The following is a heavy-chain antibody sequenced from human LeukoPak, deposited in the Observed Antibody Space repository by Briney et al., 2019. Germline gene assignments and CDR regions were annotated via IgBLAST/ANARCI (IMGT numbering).Heavy chain of an antibody. V-gene: IGHV3-7*01. J-gene: IGHJ5*02. CDR1: GFTFSSYW. D-gene: IGHD3-10*01. CDR3: ARSYYYGSGSYSFLSWFDP. CDR2: IKQDGSDK. Sequence: GGSLRLSCAASGFTFSSYWMSWVRQVPGKGLEWVANIKQDGSDKYYVDSVKGRFTISRDNAKNSLFLQMNSLRDEDTAVYYCARSYYYGSGSYSFLSWFDPWGQGTLVTVSS.